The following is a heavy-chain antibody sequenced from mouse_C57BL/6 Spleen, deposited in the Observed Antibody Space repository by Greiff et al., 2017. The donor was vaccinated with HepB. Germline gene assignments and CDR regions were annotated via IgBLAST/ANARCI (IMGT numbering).Heavy chain of an antibody. J-gene: IGHJ3*01. D-gene: IGHD2-12*01. CDR2: INYDGSST. Sequence: EVQVVESEGGLVQPGSSMKLSCTASGFTFSDYYMAWVRQVPEKGLEWVANINYDGSSTYYLDSLKSRFIISRDNAKNILYLQMSSLKSEDTATYYCARVDDAWFAYWGQGTLVTVSA. V-gene: IGHV5-16*01. CDR1: GFTFSDYY. CDR3: ARVDDAWFAY.